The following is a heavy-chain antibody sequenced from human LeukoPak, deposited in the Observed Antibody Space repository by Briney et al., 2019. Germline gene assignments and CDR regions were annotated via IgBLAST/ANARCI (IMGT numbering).Heavy chain of an antibody. J-gene: IGHJ4*02. CDR3: ARHWEQQPAPGDDC. CDR2: IYYSGST. CDR1: GGSISSYY. V-gene: IGHV4-59*04. D-gene: IGHD6-13*01. Sequence: SETLSLTCTVSGGSISSYYWSWIRQPPGKGLEWIGYIYYSGSTYYNPSLKSRVTMSVDTSKNQFSLKLRSVTAADTAMYYCARHWEQQPAPGDDCWGQGSLVTVSS.